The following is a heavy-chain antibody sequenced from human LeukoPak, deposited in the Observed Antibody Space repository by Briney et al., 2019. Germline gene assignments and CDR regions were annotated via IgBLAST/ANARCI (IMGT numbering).Heavy chain of an antibody. CDR1: GFXFSTCD. CDR3: VREASHVFDF. J-gene: IGHJ3*01. Sequence: GGSLRLSCAASGFXFSTCDMSWVRQAPTKGLEWVSAIGGDGGTTYADSVKGRFIISRDNAENSLFLQLNGLRAEDTAVYYCVREASHVFDFWGQGTMVTVSS. CDR2: IGGDGGTT. V-gene: IGHV3-23*01.